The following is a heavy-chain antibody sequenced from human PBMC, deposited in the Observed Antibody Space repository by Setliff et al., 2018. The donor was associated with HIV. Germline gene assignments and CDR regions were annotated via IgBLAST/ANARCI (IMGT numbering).Heavy chain of an antibody. D-gene: IGHD6-6*01. J-gene: IGHJ6*03. V-gene: IGHV4-59*01. CDR3: AGGTIVAPGGYFYYMDV. CDR1: SASRSINTYY. Sequence: KTSETLSLTCTVSSASRSINTYYWSWIRQPPGKGLDWVGNIYYSGTNYNPSLKSRVTTSVDTSKHQISLKLNSVTAADTAVYYCAGGTIVAPGGYFYYMDVWGKGATVTVSS. CDR2: IYYSGT.